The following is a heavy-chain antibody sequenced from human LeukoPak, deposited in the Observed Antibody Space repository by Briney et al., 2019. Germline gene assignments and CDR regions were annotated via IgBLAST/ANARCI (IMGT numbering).Heavy chain of an antibody. CDR3: ARDLPYSYGSNDAFDI. J-gene: IGHJ3*02. D-gene: IGHD5-18*01. Sequence: PGRSLRLSCAASGFTFSSYAMHWVRQAPGKGLEWVAVISYDGSNKYYADSVKGRFTISRDNSKNTLYLQMNSLRAEDTAVYYCARDLPYSYGSNDAFDIWGQGTMVTVSS. V-gene: IGHV3-30-3*01. CDR2: ISYDGSNK. CDR1: GFTFSSYA.